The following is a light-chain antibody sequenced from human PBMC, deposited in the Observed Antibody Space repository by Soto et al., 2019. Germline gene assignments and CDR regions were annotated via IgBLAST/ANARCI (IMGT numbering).Light chain of an antibody. CDR2: NNN. V-gene: IGLV1-44*01. CDR3: STWDDTLDAYV. CDR1: SSNIGDNP. Sequence: QSVLPQPPSASAPPGQRVTISCSGGSSNIGDNPVNWYQHLPGAAPTLLIYNNNQRPSGVPDRFSGSKSGASASLAISGLRSEDEADYYCSTWDDTLDAYVFGIGTKVTVL. J-gene: IGLJ1*01.